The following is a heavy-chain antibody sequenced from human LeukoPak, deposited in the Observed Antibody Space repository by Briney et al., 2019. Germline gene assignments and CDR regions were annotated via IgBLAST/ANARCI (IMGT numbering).Heavy chain of an antibody. Sequence: ASVKVSCKASGGTFISYAIIWVRQAPGQGLEWMGGIIPIFGTANYAQKFQGRATITTDESTSTAYMELSSLRSEDTAVYYCASRPAVAGKGDFDYWGQETLVTVSS. D-gene: IGHD6-19*01. CDR1: GGTFISYA. CDR3: ASRPAVAGKGDFDY. J-gene: IGHJ4*02. CDR2: IIPIFGTA. V-gene: IGHV1-69*05.